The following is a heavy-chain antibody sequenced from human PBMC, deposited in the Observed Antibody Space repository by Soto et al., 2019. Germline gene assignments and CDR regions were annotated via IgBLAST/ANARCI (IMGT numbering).Heavy chain of an antibody. V-gene: IGHV4-59*08. Sequence: PSETLSLTCTVSGGSISSYYWSWIRQPPGKGLEWIGYIYYSGSTYYNPSLKSRVTISVDTSKNQFSLKLSSVTAADTAVYYCARVDWNYQGYFDYWGQGTLVTVSS. J-gene: IGHJ4*02. CDR2: IYYSGST. CDR1: GGSISSYY. CDR3: ARVDWNYQGYFDY. D-gene: IGHD1-7*01.